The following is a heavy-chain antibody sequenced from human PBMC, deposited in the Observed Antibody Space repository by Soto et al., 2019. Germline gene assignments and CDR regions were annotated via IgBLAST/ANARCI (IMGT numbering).Heavy chain of an antibody. D-gene: IGHD3-3*01. CDR3: ARRYDFWSGYLYYYYMDV. CDR2: IYYSGST. J-gene: IGHJ6*03. Sequence: QVQLQESGPGLVKPSETLSLTCTVSGGSISSYYWSWIRQPPGKGLEWMGYIYYSGSTNYNPSLKSRVTISVDTSKNQFSLKLSSVTAADTAVYYCARRYDFWSGYLYYYYMDVWGKGTTVTVSS. V-gene: IGHV4-59*08. CDR1: GGSISSYY.